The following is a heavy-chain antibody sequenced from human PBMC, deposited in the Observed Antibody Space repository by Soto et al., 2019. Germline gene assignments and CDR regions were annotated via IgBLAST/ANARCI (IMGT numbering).Heavy chain of an antibody. J-gene: IGHJ5*02. D-gene: IGHD6-13*01. Sequence: PSETLSLTCTVSGGSISSYYWSWIRQPPGKGLEWIGYIYYSGSTNYNPSLKSRVTISVDTSKNQSSLKLSSVTAADTAVYYCARAKAPLYSSSWYWFDPWGQGTLVPV. CDR3: ARAKAPLYSSSWYWFDP. V-gene: IGHV4-59*08. CDR2: IYYSGST. CDR1: GGSISSYY.